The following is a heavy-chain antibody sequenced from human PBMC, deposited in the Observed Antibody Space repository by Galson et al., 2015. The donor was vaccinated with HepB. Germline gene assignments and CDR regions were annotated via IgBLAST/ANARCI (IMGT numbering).Heavy chain of an antibody. V-gene: IGHV4-31*03. J-gene: IGHJ4*02. CDR3: ARGASAPIDY. CDR1: GGSISSGTHY. D-gene: IGHD6-6*01. CDR2: IYYSGSA. Sequence: TLSLTCTVSGGSISSGTHYWSWIRQHPGKGLEWLGYIYYSGSAYYNPSLKSRITISIDTSKNQFSLKLNSVSAADTAVYYCARGASAPIDYWGQGTLVTVSS.